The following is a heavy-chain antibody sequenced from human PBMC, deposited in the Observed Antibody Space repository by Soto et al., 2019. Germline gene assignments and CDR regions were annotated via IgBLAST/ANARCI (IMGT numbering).Heavy chain of an antibody. CDR1: GFIFSSHW. Sequence: EVQLVQSGGGLVQPGGSLRLSCAASGFIFSSHWMHWVRQAPGKGLVWVSRINNDGSGTTYADSVRGRFTISRDNAKNTLYLQMNSLRAEDTAVYYCARSSGSGATDLWGQGTLVTVSS. J-gene: IGHJ5*02. CDR3: ARSSGSGATDL. V-gene: IGHV3-74*01. CDR2: INNDGSGT. D-gene: IGHD3-10*01.